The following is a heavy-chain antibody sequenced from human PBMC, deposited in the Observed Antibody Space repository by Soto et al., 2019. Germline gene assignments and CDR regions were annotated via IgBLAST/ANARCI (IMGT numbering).Heavy chain of an antibody. CDR2: VSKSDYT. D-gene: IGHD2-2*01. CDR1: GCYFNNYG. Sequence: PVGSLRLSCADSGCYFNNYGINWVRQPPGKGLEWVSSVSKSDYTYYSDSVRGRFTISRDNAKNSVSLQINSLRAEDTAVYYCAREDSIIIPAVSDFWGQGTLVTVSS. CDR3: AREDSIIIPAVSDF. V-gene: IGHV3-21*01. J-gene: IGHJ4*02.